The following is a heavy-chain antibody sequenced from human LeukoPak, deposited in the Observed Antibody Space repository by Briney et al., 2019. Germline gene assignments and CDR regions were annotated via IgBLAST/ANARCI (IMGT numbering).Heavy chain of an antibody. Sequence: SETLSLTCTVSGGSISSYYWSWIRQPPGKGLEWIGYIYYSGSTNYNPSLKSRVTILVDTSKNQFSLKLSSVTAADTAVYYCAGGYSYGSTYYYMDVWGKGTTVTISS. CDR2: IYYSGST. CDR1: GGSISSYY. V-gene: IGHV4-59*01. J-gene: IGHJ6*03. CDR3: AGGYSYGSTYYYMDV. D-gene: IGHD5-18*01.